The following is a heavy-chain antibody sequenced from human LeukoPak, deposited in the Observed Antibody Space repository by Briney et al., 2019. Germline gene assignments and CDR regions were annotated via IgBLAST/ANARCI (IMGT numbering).Heavy chain of an antibody. CDR2: INSDGSST. CDR1: GFIFSSYW. J-gene: IGHJ3*02. CDR3: AREAMVRGVPDAFDI. V-gene: IGHV3-74*01. Sequence: PGGSLRLSCAASGFIFSSYWMHWVRQAPGKGLVWVSRINSDGSSTSYADSVKGRFAISRDNAKNSLYLQMNNLRAEDTAVYYCAREAMVRGVPDAFDIWGQGTVVTVSS. D-gene: IGHD3-10*01.